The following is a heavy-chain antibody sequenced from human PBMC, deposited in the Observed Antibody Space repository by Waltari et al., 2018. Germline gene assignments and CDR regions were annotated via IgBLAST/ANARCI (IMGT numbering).Heavy chain of an antibody. CDR1: EYTFASSY. V-gene: IGHV1-46*01. Sequence: QVQLVQSGAEVKKPGASVKISCKTSEYTFASSYVHWVRQAPGQGLEWMGRINPSGGSKIYEKRFQGRVTMTRDTSTSTVYMELSSLKSEDTAVYYCATDTGALWMDVWGQGTTVTVSS. J-gene: IGHJ6*02. CDR2: INPSGGSK. CDR3: ATDTGALWMDV. D-gene: IGHD2-21*01.